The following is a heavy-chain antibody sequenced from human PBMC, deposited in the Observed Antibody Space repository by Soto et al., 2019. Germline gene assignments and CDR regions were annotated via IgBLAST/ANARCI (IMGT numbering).Heavy chain of an antibody. J-gene: IGHJ5*02. CDR3: AIKPSRYHDILTGYDNWFDP. CDR1: GFTFSVYD. V-gene: IGHV3-21*01. CDR2: ISFSGSDS. D-gene: IGHD3-9*01. Sequence: PGGSLRLSCAASGFTFSVYDMNWVRQAPGKGLEWVSSISFSGSDSYYADSVKGRFTISRDNSKNSLYLQMNSLRAEDTAVYYCAIKPSRYHDILTGYDNWFDPWGQGTLVTVSS.